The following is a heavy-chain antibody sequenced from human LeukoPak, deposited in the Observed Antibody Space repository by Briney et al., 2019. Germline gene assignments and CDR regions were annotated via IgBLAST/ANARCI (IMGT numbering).Heavy chain of an antibody. CDR3: ARVGYDFWSGPRVVDV. D-gene: IGHD3-3*01. CDR2: INTDGSST. J-gene: IGHJ6*04. V-gene: IGHV3-74*01. CDR1: GFTFSSYW. Sequence: PGGSLRLSCAASGFTFSSYWMHWVRQAPGKGLVWVSRINTDGSSTSYADSVKGRFTISRDNAKNTLYLQMSSLRAEDTAVYYCARVGYDFWSGPRVVDVWGKGTTVTVSS.